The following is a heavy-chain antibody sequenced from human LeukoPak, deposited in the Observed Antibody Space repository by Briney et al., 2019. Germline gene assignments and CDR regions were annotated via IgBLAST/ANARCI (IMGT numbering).Heavy chain of an antibody. Sequence: GGSLRLSCAASGFTFSSYWMHWVRQAPGKGLVWVSRINTDGSSTSYADSVKDRFTISRDNAKNTLYLQMNSLRAEDTAVYYCARAAESVLMVYATYFDYWGQGTLVTVSS. CDR3: ARAAESVLMVYATYFDY. J-gene: IGHJ4*02. CDR2: INTDGSST. V-gene: IGHV3-74*01. CDR1: GFTFSSYW. D-gene: IGHD2-8*01.